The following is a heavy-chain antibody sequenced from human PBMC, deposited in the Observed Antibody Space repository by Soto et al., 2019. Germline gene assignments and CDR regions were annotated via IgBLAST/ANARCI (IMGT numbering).Heavy chain of an antibody. J-gene: IGHJ4*02. CDR2: INHSGST. CDR1: GGSFSGYY. CDR3: ARAPQWCSWSPFDY. V-gene: IGHV4-34*01. D-gene: IGHD6-13*01. Sequence: QVQLQQWGAGLLKPSETLSLTCAVYGGSFSGYYWSWIRQPPGKGLEWIGEINHSGSTNSNPSLKSRVTISVDTSKNQFSLKLSSVTAADSAVYYGARAPQWCSWSPFDYWGQGTLVTVSS.